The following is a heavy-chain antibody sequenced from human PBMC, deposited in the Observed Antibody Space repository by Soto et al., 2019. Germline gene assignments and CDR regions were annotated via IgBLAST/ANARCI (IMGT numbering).Heavy chain of an antibody. CDR2: ISYDASNK. J-gene: IGHJ6*02. Sequence: ESGGGVVQPGRSLRLSCAASGFTFSSHAMHWVRQAPGKGLEWVAVISYDASNKYYADSVKGRFTISRDNSKNTLYLQVNSLRVEDTAVYYCAKAFGCSSTTCSESSGYYYYALDVWGQGTTVTVSS. CDR3: AKAFGCSSTTCSESSGYYYYALDV. CDR1: GFTFSSHA. D-gene: IGHD2-2*01. V-gene: IGHV3-30*18.